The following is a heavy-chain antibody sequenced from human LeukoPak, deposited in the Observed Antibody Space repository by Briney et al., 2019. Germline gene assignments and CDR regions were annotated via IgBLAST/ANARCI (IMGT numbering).Heavy chain of an antibody. CDR3: AREGRIAVAGEVGYYFDY. J-gene: IGHJ4*02. CDR2: IYYSGST. Sequence: SETLSHTCTVSGGSISSSSYYWGWIRQPPGKGLEWIGGIYYSGSTYYNPSLKSRVTISVDTSKNQFSLKLSSVTVADTAVYYCAREGRIAVAGEVGYYFDYWGQGTLVTVSS. D-gene: IGHD6-19*01. V-gene: IGHV4-39*02. CDR1: GGSISSSSYY.